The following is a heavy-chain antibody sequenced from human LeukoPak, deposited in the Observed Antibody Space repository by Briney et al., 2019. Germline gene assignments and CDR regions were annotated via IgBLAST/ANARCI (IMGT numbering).Heavy chain of an antibody. V-gene: IGHV4-59*08. CDR2: MYNSGST. CDR3: ARHGEGGSDY. CDR1: GDSINNEY. D-gene: IGHD3-16*01. Sequence: SETLSLTCSVSGDSINNEYWTWIRQPPGKGLEWIGYMYNSGSTKYNPSLKSRVTILPDTPKNQFSLKLSSVTAADTAVYFCARHGEGGSDYWGQGTLVTVSS. J-gene: IGHJ4*02.